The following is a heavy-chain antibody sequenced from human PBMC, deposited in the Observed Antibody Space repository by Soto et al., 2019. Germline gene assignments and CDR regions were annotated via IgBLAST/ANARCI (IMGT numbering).Heavy chain of an antibody. J-gene: IGHJ6*02. CDR1: GYSFTSYW. Sequence: PGESLKISCKGSGYSFTSYWIAWVRQMPGKGLEWMGIIYPGDSDTRYSPSFQGQVTISADKSISTAYLQWSSLKASDTAMYFCARHETRYSTSEHKYYFYGMDVWGQGTTVTVSS. V-gene: IGHV5-51*01. CDR2: IYPGDSDT. D-gene: IGHD1-26*01. CDR3: ARHETRYSTSEHKYYFYGMDV.